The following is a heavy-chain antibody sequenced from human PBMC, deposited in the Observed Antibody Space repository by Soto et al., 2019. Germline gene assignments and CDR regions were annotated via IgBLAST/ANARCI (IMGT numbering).Heavy chain of an antibody. D-gene: IGHD1-26*01. CDR3: ERDQAGAH. CDR2: ISAYNGNT. V-gene: IGHV1-18*01. CDR1: GYIFTSYG. J-gene: IGHJ4*02. Sequence: GASVKVSCKAFGYIFTSYGISWVRQAPGQGLERMGWISAYNGNTNYAQKLQGRVTMTTDTSTSTAYMELMSLRSVVTAEYYCERDQAGAHWGQGTLVTVSS.